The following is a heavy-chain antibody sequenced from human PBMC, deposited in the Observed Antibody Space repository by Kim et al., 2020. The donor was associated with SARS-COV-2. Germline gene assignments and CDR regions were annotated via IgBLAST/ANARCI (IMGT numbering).Heavy chain of an antibody. J-gene: IGHJ4*02. CDR2: IYYSGST. Sequence: SETLSLTCTVSGGSISSSSYYWGWIRQPPGKGLEWIGSIYYSGSTYYNPSLKSRVTISVDTSKNQFSLKLSSVTAADTAVYYCARIRKNYYGSGSYYGREYWGQGTLVTVSS. CDR3: ARIRKNYYGSGSYYGREY. D-gene: IGHD3-10*01. CDR1: GGSISSSSYY. V-gene: IGHV4-39*07.